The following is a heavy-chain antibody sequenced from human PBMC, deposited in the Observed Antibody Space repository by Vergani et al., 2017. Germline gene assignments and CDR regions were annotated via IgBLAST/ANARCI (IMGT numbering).Heavy chain of an antibody. D-gene: IGHD6-13*01. CDR2: IRSKAYGGTT. CDR1: GFPFGDYA. Sequence: EVQLVESGGGLVKPGRSLRLSCKAAGFPFGDYAMSWFRQAPGKGLEWVGFIRSKAYGGTTEYAASVKGRFTISRDDSKSIAYLKMNSLKTEDTAVYYCTRAPLELAAAGTQHRYYYDYMDVWGKGTTVTVSS. V-gene: IGHV3-49*05. J-gene: IGHJ6*03. CDR3: TRAPLELAAAGTQHRYYYDYMDV.